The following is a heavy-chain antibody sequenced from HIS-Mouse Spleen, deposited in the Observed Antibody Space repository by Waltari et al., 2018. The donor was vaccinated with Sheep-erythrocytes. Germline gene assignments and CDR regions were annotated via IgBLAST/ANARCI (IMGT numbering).Heavy chain of an antibody. J-gene: IGHJ4*02. D-gene: IGHD3-10*01. CDR2: INSDGSST. CDR3: ARALSVDY. V-gene: IGHV3-74*01. CDR1: GFTFSSYL. Sequence: EVQLVESVGGLVQPGGSLRRSCAASGFTFSSYLRHWVRQAPGKGLVWVSRINSDGSSTSYADSGKCRFTISRDNAKNTLYLQMNSLRAEDTAVYYGARALSVDYWGQGTLVTVSS.